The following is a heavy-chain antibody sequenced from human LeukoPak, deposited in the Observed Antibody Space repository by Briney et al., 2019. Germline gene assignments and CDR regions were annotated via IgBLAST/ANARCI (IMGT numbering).Heavy chain of an antibody. CDR2: IYYSGST. Sequence: SETLSLTCTVSGGSINSDSYDWSWIRQPPGKGLEWIGYIYYSGSTNYNPSLKSRVTISVDTSKNQFSLKLSSVTAADTAVYYCARVGSSGTDYWGQGTLVTVSS. J-gene: IGHJ4*02. V-gene: IGHV4-61*01. D-gene: IGHD3-10*01. CDR3: ARVGSSGTDY. CDR1: GGSINSDSYD.